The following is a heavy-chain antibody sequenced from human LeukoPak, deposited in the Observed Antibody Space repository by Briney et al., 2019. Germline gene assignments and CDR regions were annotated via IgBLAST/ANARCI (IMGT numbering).Heavy chain of an antibody. V-gene: IGHV3-23*01. CDR1: GFTFSSYA. CDR3: ARDRVREIMSGSYPYYFDS. J-gene: IGHJ4*02. CDR2: ISGSGGSK. Sequence: GGSLRLSCAASGFTFSSYAMSWVRQAPGKGLEWVSAISGSGGSKYYADSVNGRFTISRDNAKNSPTLQMNSLRAEATAVYYCARDRVREIMSGSYPYYFDSSGQGTLVTASS. D-gene: IGHD1-26*01.